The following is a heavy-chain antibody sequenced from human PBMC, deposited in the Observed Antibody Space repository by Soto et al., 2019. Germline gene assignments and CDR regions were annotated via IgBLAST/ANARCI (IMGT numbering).Heavy chain of an antibody. CDR2: MNPNSGNT. CDR3: ASAVVPAAMDPRSDAFDI. D-gene: IGHD2-2*01. Sequence: WASVKVSCKASGYTFTSYDINWVRQATGQGLEWMGWMNPNSGNTGYAQKFQGRVTMTRNTSISTAYMELSSLRSEDTAVYYCASAVVPAAMDPRSDAFDIWGQGTMVTVSS. CDR1: GYTFTSYD. V-gene: IGHV1-8*01. J-gene: IGHJ3*02.